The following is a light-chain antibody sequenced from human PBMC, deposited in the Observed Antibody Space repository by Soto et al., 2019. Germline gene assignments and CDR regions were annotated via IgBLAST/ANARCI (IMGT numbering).Light chain of an antibody. CDR3: QQYYSTPYT. J-gene: IGKJ2*01. Sequence: DIVMTQSPDSLAVSLGERATINCKSSQSVLHSSHNENYLVWYQQKPGQPPKLLIYWASTRESGVPDRFSSSGSGKDFTLTISSLQAEDVAVYYCQQYYSTPYTFGQGTKLEIK. CDR1: QSVLHSSHNENY. CDR2: WAS. V-gene: IGKV4-1*01.